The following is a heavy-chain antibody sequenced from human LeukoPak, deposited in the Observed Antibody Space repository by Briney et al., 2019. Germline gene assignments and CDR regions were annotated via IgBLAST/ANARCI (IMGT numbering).Heavy chain of an antibody. V-gene: IGHV4-28*01. CDR3: ARKENVYYYFDY. D-gene: IGHD3-10*01. J-gene: IGHJ4*02. Sequence: SETLSLTCAVSGYSITSSSWWGWIRQPPGKGLEWIGYIYHSGTTYYNPSLQSRVAMSVDTSKNQFSLKLSSVTAVDTAVYYCARKENVYYYFDYWGQGTLVTVSS. CDR1: GYSITSSSW. CDR2: IYHSGTT.